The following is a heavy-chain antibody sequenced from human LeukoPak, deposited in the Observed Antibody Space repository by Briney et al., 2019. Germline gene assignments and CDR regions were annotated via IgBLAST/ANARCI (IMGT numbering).Heavy chain of an antibody. Sequence: GGSLRLSCAASGFTFSSYEMNWVRQAPGKGLEWVSYISSSDSTMYYADSVKGRFTISRDNAKNSLYLQMNSLRAEDTAVYYCARVGGGNSPPVDYWGQGTLVTVSS. CDR3: ARVGGGNSPPVDY. CDR1: GFTFSSYE. J-gene: IGHJ4*02. CDR2: ISSSDSTM. V-gene: IGHV3-48*03. D-gene: IGHD4-23*01.